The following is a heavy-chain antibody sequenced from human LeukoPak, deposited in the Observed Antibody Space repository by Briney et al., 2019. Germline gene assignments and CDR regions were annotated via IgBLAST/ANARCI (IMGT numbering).Heavy chain of an antibody. CDR2: IKEDGTYT. D-gene: IGHD3-9*01. J-gene: IGHJ4*02. CDR3: ARDFDMGITPGDDFDF. V-gene: IGHV3-74*01. CDR1: GFSFSKYW. Sequence: GRSLRLSCAASGFSFSKYWMHWVRQTPGEGLVWVARIKEDGTYTSYADSVKGRFTISRDNARNTVFLQMNSLRAEDTAVYYCARDFDMGITPGDDFDFWGQGTLVTVST.